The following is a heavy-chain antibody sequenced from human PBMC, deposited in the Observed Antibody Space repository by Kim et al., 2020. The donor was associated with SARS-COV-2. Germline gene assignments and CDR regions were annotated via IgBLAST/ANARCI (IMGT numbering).Heavy chain of an antibody. V-gene: IGHV3-15*01. CDR3: TTDRRYDYVWGSYRLGDY. CDR1: GFTFSNAW. J-gene: IGHJ4*02. D-gene: IGHD3-16*02. CDR2: IKSKTDGGTT. Sequence: GGSLRLSCAASGFTFSNAWMSWVRQAPGKGLEWVGRIKSKTDGGTTDYAAPVKGRFTISRDDSKNTLYLQMNSLKTEDTAVYYCTTDRRYDYVWGSYRLGDYWGQGTLVTVSS.